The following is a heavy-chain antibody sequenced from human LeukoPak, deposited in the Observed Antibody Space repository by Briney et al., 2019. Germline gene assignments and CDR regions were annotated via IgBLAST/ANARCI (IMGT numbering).Heavy chain of an antibody. V-gene: IGHV3-7*01. CDR1: GLTFSSYW. Sequence: GGSLRLSCAASGLTFSSYWMSWVRQAPGKGLEWVANIKQDGSEKYYVDSVKGRFTISRDNAKNSLYLQMNSLRAEDTAVYYCARGSVYYGSGSYYDHFDYWGQGTLVTVSS. CDR3: ARGSVYYGSGSYYDHFDY. J-gene: IGHJ4*02. D-gene: IGHD3-10*01. CDR2: IKQDGSEK.